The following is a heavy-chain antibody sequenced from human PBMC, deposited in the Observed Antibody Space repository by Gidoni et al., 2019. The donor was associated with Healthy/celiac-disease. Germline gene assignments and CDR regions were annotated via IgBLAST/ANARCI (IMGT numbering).Heavy chain of an antibody. V-gene: IGHV4-61*02. J-gene: IGHJ4*02. CDR2: IYTSGST. CDR3: ARVTDGIDY. Sequence: GLEWIGRIYTSGSTNYNPSLKSRVTISVDTSKNQFSLKLSSVTAADTAVYYCARVTDGIDYWGQGTLVTVSS.